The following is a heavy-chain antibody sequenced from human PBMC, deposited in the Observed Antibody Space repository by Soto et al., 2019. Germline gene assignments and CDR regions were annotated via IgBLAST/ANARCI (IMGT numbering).Heavy chain of an antibody. D-gene: IGHD1-7*01. CDR1: GFAFNNYW. CDR3: SRAKGVNYPSDD. Sequence: GGSLRLSCTASGFAFNNYWMHWVRQAPGKGLEWVSRINGDVSVITYADSVKGRFTMSRDNAKNTVYLQMNGLRDDDTAMYFCSRAKGVNYPSDDWGQGTLVTVS. CDR2: INGDVSVI. V-gene: IGHV3-74*03. J-gene: IGHJ4*02.